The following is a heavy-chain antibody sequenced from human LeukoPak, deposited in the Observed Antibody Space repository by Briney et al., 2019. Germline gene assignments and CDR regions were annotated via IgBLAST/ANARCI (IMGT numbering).Heavy chain of an antibody. D-gene: IGHD5-12*01. CDR1: GFTFSSYA. J-gene: IGHJ6*02. CDR2: ISGSGGST. Sequence: PGGSLRLSCAASGFTFSSYAMSWVRQAPGKGLEWVSAISGSGGSTYYADSVKGRFTISRDNSKNTLYLQMNSLRAEDTAVYYCAKDECGGYDWEVYYGMDVWGQGTTVTVSS. V-gene: IGHV3-23*01. CDR3: AKDECGGYDWEVYYGMDV.